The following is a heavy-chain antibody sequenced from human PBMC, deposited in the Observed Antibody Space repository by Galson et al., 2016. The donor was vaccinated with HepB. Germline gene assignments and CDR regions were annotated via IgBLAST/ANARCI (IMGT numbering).Heavy chain of an antibody. J-gene: IGHJ2*01. CDR1: GFTFDDYA. V-gene: IGHV3-9*01. CDR3: ARRSSKIGARHRFFDL. Sequence: SLRLSCATSGFTFDDYAMHWVRQSPGKGLEWVSGISWDSRSIDYVDSVKGRSTISRDNAKNSLYLQMDSLRPDDTAFYFCARRSSKIGARHRFFDLWGRGTLVTVSS. D-gene: IGHD1-26*01. CDR2: ISWDSRSI.